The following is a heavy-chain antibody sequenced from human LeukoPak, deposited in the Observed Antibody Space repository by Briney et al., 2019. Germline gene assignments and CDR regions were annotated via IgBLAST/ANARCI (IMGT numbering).Heavy chain of an antibody. Sequence: GGSLRLSCAASGFTFDDYAMHWVRQAPGKGLEWVSLISWDGGSTYYADSVKGRFTISRDNSKNSLYLQMNSLRAEDTAVYFCARTNLVYSGSYYDYWGQGALVTVSS. J-gene: IGHJ4*02. CDR1: GFTFDDYA. D-gene: IGHD1-26*01. V-gene: IGHV3-43D*03. CDR3: ARTNLVYSGSYYDY. CDR2: ISWDGGST.